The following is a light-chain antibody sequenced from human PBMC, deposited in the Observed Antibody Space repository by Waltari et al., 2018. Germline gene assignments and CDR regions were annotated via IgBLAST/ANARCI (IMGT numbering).Light chain of an antibody. Sequence: QTVVTQKPSLTVSPGGTVTLTCASSTGSATSGHYPNWFQQKPGQAPRALIYATSNKYSRTPARFSGSLLGDKAALTLSGVQPEDGADYYCLLYSGGAHLFGGGTKLTVL. CDR1: TGSATSGHY. J-gene: IGLJ2*01. V-gene: IGLV7-43*01. CDR3: LLYSGGAHL. CDR2: ATS.